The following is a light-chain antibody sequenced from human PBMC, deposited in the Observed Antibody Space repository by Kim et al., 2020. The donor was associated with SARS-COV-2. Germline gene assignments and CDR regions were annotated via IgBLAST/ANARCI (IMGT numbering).Light chain of an antibody. J-gene: IGLJ2*01. Sequence: SSELTQDPAVSVALGQTVRITCQGDSLRSYYATWYQQKPRQAPVLVIYGRNNRPSGIPDRFSGSTSGNTASLTISGAQAEDEADFYCQSRDSGGKVIFGGGTKVPV. CDR2: GRN. CDR1: SLRSYY. V-gene: IGLV3-19*01. CDR3: QSRDSGGKVI.